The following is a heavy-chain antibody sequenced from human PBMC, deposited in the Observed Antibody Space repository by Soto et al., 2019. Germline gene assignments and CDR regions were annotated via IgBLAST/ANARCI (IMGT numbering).Heavy chain of an antibody. J-gene: IGHJ6*02. CDR2: IYYSGST. Sequence: SETLSLTCTVSGGSISSYYLSWIRQPPGKGLEWIGYIYYSGSTNYNPSLKSRVTISVDTSKNQFSLKLSSVTAADTAVYYCASALVRMVRGVIINYGMDVWGQGTTVTVSS. D-gene: IGHD3-10*01. CDR3: ASALVRMVRGVIINYGMDV. CDR1: GGSISSYY. V-gene: IGHV4-59*01.